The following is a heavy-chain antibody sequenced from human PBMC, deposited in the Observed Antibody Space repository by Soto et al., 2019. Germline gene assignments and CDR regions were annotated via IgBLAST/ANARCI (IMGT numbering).Heavy chain of an antibody. CDR2: ISYRGTT. D-gene: IGHD2-21*02. CDR1: GDSIDSSSYY. Sequence: QLQVQESGPGLVKPSETLSLKCTVSGDSIDSSSYYWGWVRQPPGMSPEWIGSISYRGTTYYNPSLKRRRTISAVTSRNQLSLRLSSVNAADTAIYYCARHPGIVPAVNFDSWGQGTLVTVSS. V-gene: IGHV4-39*01. J-gene: IGHJ4*02. CDR3: ARHPGIVPAVNFDS.